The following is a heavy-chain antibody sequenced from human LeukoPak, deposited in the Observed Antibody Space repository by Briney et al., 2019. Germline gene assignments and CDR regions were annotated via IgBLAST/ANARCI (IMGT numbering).Heavy chain of an antibody. D-gene: IGHD1-14*01. CDR2: IYHSGST. CDR1: GYSISSGYY. CDR3: ARLNQPKSFDY. Sequence: PSETLSLTCAVSGYSISSGYYWGWIRQPPGKGLEWIGSIYHSGSTYYNPSLKSRVTISVDTSKNQFSLKLSSVTAADTAVYYCARLNQPKSFDYWGQGTLVTVSS. V-gene: IGHV4-38-2*01. J-gene: IGHJ4*02.